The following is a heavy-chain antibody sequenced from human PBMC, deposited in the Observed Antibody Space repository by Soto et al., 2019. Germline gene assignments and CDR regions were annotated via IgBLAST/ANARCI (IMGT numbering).Heavy chain of an antibody. CDR3: ARASLTKVTRLIET. Sequence: PGVTLRLSCSGGAFSLSGYGVHWDRQAPGNVLEWVALISYDVTDKTYADSVKGRFTISRDNSQHTLSLQMNSQDPEDTAVSYFARASLTKVTRLIETWGQGTMVAAST. J-gene: IGHJ5*01. CDR2: ISYDVTDK. CDR1: AFSLSGYG. D-gene: IGHD1-1*01. V-gene: IGHV3-30-3*01.